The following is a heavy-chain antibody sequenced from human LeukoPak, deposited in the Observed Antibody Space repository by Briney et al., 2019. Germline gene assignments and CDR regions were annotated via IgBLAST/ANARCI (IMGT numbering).Heavy chain of an antibody. CDR1: GFTFSDYT. V-gene: IGHV3-21*06. CDR3: ARQAVARPFDL. J-gene: IGHJ3*01. Sequence: GGSLRLSCAASGFTFSDYTMTWVRQAPGKGLEWVASISSDSSYIDYADSVKGRFTISRDNAQSSLYLQMNSLRAGDTAVYYCARQAVARPFDLWGQGTMVAVSS. CDR2: ISSDSSYI.